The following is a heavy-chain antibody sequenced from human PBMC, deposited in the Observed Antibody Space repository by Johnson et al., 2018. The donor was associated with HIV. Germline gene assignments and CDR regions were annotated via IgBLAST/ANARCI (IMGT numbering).Heavy chain of an antibody. CDR1: GFTFSSYG. V-gene: IGHV3-30*02. CDR2: IRYDGSNK. CDR3: AKGKKSLPDAFDI. J-gene: IGHJ3*02. Sequence: QVQLVESGGGVVQPGGSLRLSCAAFGFTFSSYGMHWVRPAPGKGLEWVAFIRYDGSNKSYADSVKGRFTISRDNSKNTLYLQMNSLRAEDTAVYYCAKGKKSLPDAFDIWGQGTMVTVSS.